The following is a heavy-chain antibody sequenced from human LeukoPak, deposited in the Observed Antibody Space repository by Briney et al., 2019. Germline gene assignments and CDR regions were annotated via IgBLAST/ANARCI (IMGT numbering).Heavy chain of an antibody. D-gene: IGHD2/OR15-2a*01. CDR3: AKCQIGSNWFDP. CDR2: ISSSGSTI. CDR1: GFTFSSYE. Sequence: GGSLRLSCAASGFTFSSYEMNWVRQAPGKGLEWVSYISSSGSTIYYADSVKGRFTISRDSAKNSLYLQMNSLRAEDTAVYYCAKCQIGSNWFDPWGQGTLVTVSS. V-gene: IGHV3-48*03. J-gene: IGHJ5*02.